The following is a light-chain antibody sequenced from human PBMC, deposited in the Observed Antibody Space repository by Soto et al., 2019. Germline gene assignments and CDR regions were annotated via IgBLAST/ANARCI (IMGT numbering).Light chain of an antibody. J-gene: IGKJ5*01. CDR2: GAS. CDR1: QSVSRR. Sequence: EVVLTQSPGTVSLSPGGIATLSCRASQSVSRRLAWYQQRPGQSPRLLISGASMRASGVPVRFIGSGSGTDFTLTITRLEPEDFAVYYCQQSSDWPTFGQGTRLEIK. V-gene: IGKV3-11*01. CDR3: QQSSDWPT.